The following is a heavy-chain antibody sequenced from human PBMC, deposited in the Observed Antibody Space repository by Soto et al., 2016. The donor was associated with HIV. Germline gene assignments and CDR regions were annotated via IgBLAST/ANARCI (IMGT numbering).Heavy chain of an antibody. CDR1: GYTFTSYY. V-gene: IGHV1-18*04. CDR2: ISIYTGNT. J-gene: IGHJ4*02. CDR3: VRGREDTAILDY. Sequence: QVQLVQSGAEVKKPGASVKVSCKASGYTFTSYYMHWVRQAPGQGLEWIGWISIYTGNTDYAPKVQGRVTMTTDTSTTTAYMELRSLRSDDTAVYFCVRGREDTAILDYWGQGTLVTVSS. D-gene: IGHD5-18*01.